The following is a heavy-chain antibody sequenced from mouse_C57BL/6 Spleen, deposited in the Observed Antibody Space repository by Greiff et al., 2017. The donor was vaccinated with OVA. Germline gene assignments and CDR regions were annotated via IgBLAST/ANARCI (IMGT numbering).Heavy chain of an antibody. CDR2: INPSSGYA. Sequence: QVQLQQSGAELARPGASVKMSCKASGYTFTSYTMHWVKQRPGQGLEWIGYINPSSGYAKHNQKFKDKATLTADKSSSTADMQLSSLTSEDSAVYYCARGGDYDGTWFAYWGQGTLVTVSA. CDR3: ARGGDYDGTWFAY. J-gene: IGHJ3*01. V-gene: IGHV1-4*01. D-gene: IGHD2-4*01. CDR1: GYTFTSYT.